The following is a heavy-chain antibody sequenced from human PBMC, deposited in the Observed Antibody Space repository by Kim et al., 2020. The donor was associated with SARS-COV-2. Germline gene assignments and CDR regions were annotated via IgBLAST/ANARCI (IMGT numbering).Heavy chain of an antibody. J-gene: IGHJ6*02. Sequence: GGSLRLSCTVSGFTFSTFWMTWVRQAPGKGLEWVAVIKQDGTERYYVDSLKGRFTISRDNTRNSLYLHMNSLRAGDTAVYFCARTETYYNFLTGYLNYRYYCMDVWGQGTTVTVSS. V-gene: IGHV3-7*01. CDR2: IKQDGTER. CDR1: GFTFSTFW. D-gene: IGHD3-9*01. CDR3: ARTETYYNFLTGYLNYRYYCMDV.